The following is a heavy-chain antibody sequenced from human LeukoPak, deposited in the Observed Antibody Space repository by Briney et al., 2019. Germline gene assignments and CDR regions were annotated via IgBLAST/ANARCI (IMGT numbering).Heavy chain of an antibody. CDR2: INPNSGGT. D-gene: IGHD6-13*01. CDR3: ARGEWTPSSSRGRWLDP. Sequence: GASVKVSCKASGYTFTGYYMHWVRQAPGQGLEWMGWINPNSGGTNYAQKFQGRVTMTRDTSISAAYMEVSSLRSDDTAVYYCARGEWTPSSSRGRWLDPWGQGTLVTVSS. CDR1: GYTFTGYY. J-gene: IGHJ5*02. V-gene: IGHV1-2*02.